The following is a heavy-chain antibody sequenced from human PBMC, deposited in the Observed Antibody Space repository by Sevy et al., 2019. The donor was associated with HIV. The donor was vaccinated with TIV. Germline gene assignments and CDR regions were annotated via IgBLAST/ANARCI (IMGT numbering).Heavy chain of an antibody. Sequence: GGSLRLSCAASGFTFSSYAMSWVRQAPGKGLEWVSAISGSGGSTYYAHSVKGRFTISRDNSKNTLYLQMNSLRAEDTAVYYCASPVPAAIRGYFDYWGQGTLVTVSS. CDR1: GFTFSSYA. CDR3: ASPVPAAIRGYFDY. J-gene: IGHJ4*02. V-gene: IGHV3-23*01. D-gene: IGHD2-2*02. CDR2: ISGSGGST.